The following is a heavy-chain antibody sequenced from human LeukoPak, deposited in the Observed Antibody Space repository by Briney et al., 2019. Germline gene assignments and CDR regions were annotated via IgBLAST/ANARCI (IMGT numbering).Heavy chain of an antibody. CDR1: GGSVSSGNYY. J-gene: IGHJ4*02. V-gene: IGHV4-61*01. D-gene: IGHD3-22*01. CDR2: VYYSGST. CDR3: ATLGEFYDSSGYYYN. Sequence: PSETLSLTCTVSGGSVSSGNYYWSWIRQPPGKGLEWIGNVYYSGSTYYNPSLKSRVTMSVDSSKNQFSLKLTSVTAADTAVYYCATLGEFYDSSGYYYNWGQGTLVTVSS.